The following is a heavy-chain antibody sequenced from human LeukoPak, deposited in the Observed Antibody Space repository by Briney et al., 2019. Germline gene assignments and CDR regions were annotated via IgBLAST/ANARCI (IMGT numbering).Heavy chain of an antibody. D-gene: IGHD3-10*01. J-gene: IGHJ4*02. CDR2: IKQDGSEK. CDR3: ARDMNYYGSGSPHYFDY. CDR1: GFTFSSYW. Sequence: PGGSLRLSCAASGFTFSSYWMSWVRQAPGKGLEWVANIKQDGSEKYYVDSVKGRFTISRDNAKNSLYLQMNSLRAEDTAVYYCARDMNYYGSGSPHYFDYWGQGTLVTVSS. V-gene: IGHV3-7*01.